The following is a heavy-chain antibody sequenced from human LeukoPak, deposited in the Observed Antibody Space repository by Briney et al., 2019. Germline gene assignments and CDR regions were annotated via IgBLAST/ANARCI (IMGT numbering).Heavy chain of an antibody. CDR2: MNPNSGNT. Sequence: GPVKVSCKASGYTFTGYYMHWVQQAPGQGLEWMGWMNPNSGNTGYAQKFQGRVAMTRNTSISIAYMELSSLRSEDTAVYYCARDPSMIRGENTPYFDYWGQGTLVTVSS. V-gene: IGHV1-8*02. CDR1: GYTFTGYY. J-gene: IGHJ4*02. D-gene: IGHD3-10*01. CDR3: ARDPSMIRGENTPYFDY.